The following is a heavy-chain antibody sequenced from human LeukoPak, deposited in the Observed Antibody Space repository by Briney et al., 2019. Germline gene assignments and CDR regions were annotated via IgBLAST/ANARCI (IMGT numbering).Heavy chain of an antibody. CDR3: ARDISEGGLWFGELTASPYYYGMDV. CDR1: GYTFASYG. D-gene: IGHD3-10*01. V-gene: IGHV1-18*01. CDR2: ISAYNGNT. Sequence: ASVKVSCKASGYTFASYGISWVRQAPGQGLEWMGWISAYNGNTNYAQKLQGRVTMTTDTSTSTAYMELRSLRSDDTAVYYCARDISEGGLWFGELTASPYYYGMDVWGQGTTVTVSS. J-gene: IGHJ6*02.